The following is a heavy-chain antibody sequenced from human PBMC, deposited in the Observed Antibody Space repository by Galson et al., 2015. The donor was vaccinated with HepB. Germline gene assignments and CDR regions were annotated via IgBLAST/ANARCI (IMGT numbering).Heavy chain of an antibody. V-gene: IGHV1-8*01. Sequence: SVKVSCKASGYTFTRHDINWVRQAPGQGLEWMGWINPNSGGTDYAQKFQGRVTMTRDTSTNTAYMELSSPRSEDTAIYYCAREGFTDGADWFDPWGQGTLVSVSA. CDR3: AREGFTDGADWFDP. CDR2: INPNSGGT. J-gene: IGHJ5*02. D-gene: IGHD2-8*02. CDR1: GYTFTRHD.